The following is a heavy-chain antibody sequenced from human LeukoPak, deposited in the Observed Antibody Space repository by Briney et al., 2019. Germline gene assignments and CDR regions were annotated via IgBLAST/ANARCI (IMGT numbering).Heavy chain of an antibody. D-gene: IGHD3-10*01. CDR3: ARDRSGILGYYYNGMDV. CDR1: GYTFTGYH. J-gene: IGHJ6*02. V-gene: IGHV1-2*06. Sequence: APVKVSCKASGYTFTGYHVHWVRQAPGQGLEWVGRINPNSGVTNYAQKFQGRVTMTRHTSITTAHMELSRLRSDDTAVYYCARDRSGILGYYYNGMDVWGQGTTVTVSS. CDR2: INPNSGVT.